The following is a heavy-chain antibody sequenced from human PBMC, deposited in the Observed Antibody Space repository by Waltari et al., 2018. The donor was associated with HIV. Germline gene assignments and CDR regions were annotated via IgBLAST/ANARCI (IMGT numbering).Heavy chain of an antibody. V-gene: IGHV3-21*01. J-gene: IGHJ5*02. Sequence: EVRLVESGGGLVRPGGYLRLSCEGPGFMFRDHTMNWVPPAPGRGLQWVASISTSDSYIFYGTSVKGRFTVSRDNAKKSLYLEMKSLRVEDTAVYYCVRASQVRHGEMFDESPMGGYLGLWGQGIQVTVSS. CDR1: GFMFRDHT. D-gene: IGHD1-26*01. CDR2: ISTSDSYI. CDR3: VRASQVRHGEMFDESPMGGYLGL.